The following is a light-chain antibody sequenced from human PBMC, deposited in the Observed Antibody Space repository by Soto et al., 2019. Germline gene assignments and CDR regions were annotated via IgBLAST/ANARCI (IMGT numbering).Light chain of an antibody. CDR2: GAS. CDR1: QSISGN. CDR3: QQYKNWPLT. J-gene: IGKJ4*01. V-gene: IGKV3-15*01. Sequence: EIVMTQSPGTLSVSPGERATLSCRASQSISGNLAWYQQKPGQAPRLLIYGASTRATGFPARFSGSGSGTEFTLTISSLQSEDFAVYYCQQYKNWPLTFGGGTRVEIK.